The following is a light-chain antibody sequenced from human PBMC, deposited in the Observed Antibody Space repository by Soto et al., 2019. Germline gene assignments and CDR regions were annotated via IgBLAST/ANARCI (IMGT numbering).Light chain of an antibody. CDR2: EVT. V-gene: IGLV2-8*01. Sequence: QSVLTQPPSASGSPGQSVNIPCTGTSNDIGEYHYVSWYQQHPGKAPKLMIYEVTQRPSGVPHRFSGSKSGNTASLTVSGLQPEDEADYSCTSYAGSDTPVLFGGGSKVTVL. CDR3: TSYAGSDTPVL. CDR1: SNDIGEYHY. J-gene: IGLJ2*01.